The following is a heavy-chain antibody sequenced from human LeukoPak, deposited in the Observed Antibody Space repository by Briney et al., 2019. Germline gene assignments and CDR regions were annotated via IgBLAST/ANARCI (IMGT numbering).Heavy chain of an antibody. V-gene: IGHV4-39*01. J-gene: IGHJ4*02. CDR1: GGSISSTGYY. CDR2: IYYSGST. CDR3: ARHSRNTFGTIVVPNYFDY. D-gene: IGHD3-16*01. Sequence: SETLSLTCNVSGGSISSTGYYWGWIRQPPGEGPEWIGSIYYSGSTYYNPSLKSRVTISVDTSKNQFSLKLSSVTAADTAVYYCARHSRNTFGTIVVPNYFDYWGQGTLVTVSS.